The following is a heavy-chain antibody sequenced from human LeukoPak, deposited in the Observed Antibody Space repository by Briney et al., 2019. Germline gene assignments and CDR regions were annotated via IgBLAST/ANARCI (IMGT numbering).Heavy chain of an antibody. D-gene: IGHD1/OR15-1a*01. CDR1: GFSLSSYS. J-gene: IGHJ5*02. CDR3: ARGREYELPENKFDP. CDR2: ILFDGRNR. V-gene: IGHV3-30*04. Sequence: PGGSLRLSCAGSGFSLSSYSMHWVRQAPGKGLEWVAIILFDGRNRYYADSVQGRFSISRDISKNTVYLEMNSLRGDDTAVYYCARGREYELPENKFDPRGQGTLVTVSS.